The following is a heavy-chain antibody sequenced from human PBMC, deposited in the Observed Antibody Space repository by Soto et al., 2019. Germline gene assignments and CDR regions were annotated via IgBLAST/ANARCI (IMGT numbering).Heavy chain of an antibody. J-gene: IGHJ6*02. CDR3: GGSPMDHYSYVMDF. Sequence: QVQLVQSGAEAKKPGSSVKVSCKSSGGTFSSYAISWVRQAPGQGLEWMGGIIPIFGTADYAQKFQGRVTITADESTGTAYMGLGSRKFEDPAVYYWGGSPMDHYSYVMDFWAKGPRSPSP. CDR2: IIPIFGTA. D-gene: IGHD3-10*01. CDR1: GGTFSSYA. V-gene: IGHV1-69*12.